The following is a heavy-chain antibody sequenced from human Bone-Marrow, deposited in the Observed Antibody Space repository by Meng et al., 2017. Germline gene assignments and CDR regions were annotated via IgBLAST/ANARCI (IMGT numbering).Heavy chain of an antibody. V-gene: IGHV5-51*01. D-gene: IGHD3-10*01. CDR2: IYPGDSDT. J-gene: IGHJ5*02. Sequence: GESLKISCKGSGYSFTSYWIGWVRQMPGKGLEWMGIIYPGDSDTRYSPSFQGQVTISADKSISTAYLQWSSLKASDTAMYYCARSGLLWFGELFPSGVDPWGQGTLVTVSS. CDR1: GYSFTSYW. CDR3: ARSGLLWFGELFPSGVDP.